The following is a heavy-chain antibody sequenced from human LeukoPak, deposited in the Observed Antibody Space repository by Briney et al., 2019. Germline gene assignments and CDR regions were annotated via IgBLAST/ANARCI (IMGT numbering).Heavy chain of an antibody. V-gene: IGHV4-39*07. CDR1: GGSISSSSYY. Sequence: PSETLSLTCTVSGGSISSSSYYWGWIRQPPGKGLEWIGSIYYSGSTYYNPSLKSRVTISVDTSKNQFSLKLSSVTAADTAVYYCAREARRRWLVRPPFDYWGQGTLVTVSS. CDR3: AREARRRWLVRPPFDY. J-gene: IGHJ4*02. D-gene: IGHD6-19*01. CDR2: IYYSGST.